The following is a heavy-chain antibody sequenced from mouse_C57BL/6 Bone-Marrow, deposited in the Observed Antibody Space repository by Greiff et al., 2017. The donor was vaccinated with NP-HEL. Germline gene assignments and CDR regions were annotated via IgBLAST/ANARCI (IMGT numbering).Heavy chain of an antibody. CDR3: ASPIYYGNYGGFAY. J-gene: IGHJ3*01. Sequence: VQLKESGAELARPGASVKLSCKASGYTFTSYGISWVKQRTGQGLEWIGELYPRSGNTYYNEKFKGKATLTADKSSSTAYMELRSLTSEDSAVYFCASPIYYGNYGGFAYWGQGTLVTVSA. CDR2: LYPRSGNT. CDR1: GYTFTSYG. D-gene: IGHD2-1*01. V-gene: IGHV1-81*01.